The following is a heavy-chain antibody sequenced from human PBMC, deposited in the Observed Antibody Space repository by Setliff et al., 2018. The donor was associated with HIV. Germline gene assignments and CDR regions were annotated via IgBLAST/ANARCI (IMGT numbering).Heavy chain of an antibody. D-gene: IGHD3-16*01. J-gene: IGHJ4*02. CDR2: IDYSGST. CDR3: ARVPHTFGGVGLYYFDY. CDR1: GGSISSYY. Sequence: PSETLSLTCTVSGGSISSYYWSWIRRPPGKGLEWIWYIDYSGSTNYNPSLKSRVTITVDTSKNQFSLKLSSVTAADTAVYYCARVPHTFGGVGLYYFDYWGQGTLVTVSS. V-gene: IGHV4-59*01.